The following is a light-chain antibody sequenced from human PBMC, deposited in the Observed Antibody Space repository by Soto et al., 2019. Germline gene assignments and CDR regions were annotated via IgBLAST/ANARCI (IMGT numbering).Light chain of an antibody. V-gene: IGKV1-9*01. CDR3: QQLNSYPRT. J-gene: IGKJ1*01. Sequence: IPLTQSPSSLSASVGDRVTITCRASQGIRDYLAWYQQKPGKAPKLLIYAASTLHSGVPSRFSGSGSGTDFTLTISSLQSEDFGTYYCQQLNSYPRTFGQGTKVEIK. CDR2: AAS. CDR1: QGIRDY.